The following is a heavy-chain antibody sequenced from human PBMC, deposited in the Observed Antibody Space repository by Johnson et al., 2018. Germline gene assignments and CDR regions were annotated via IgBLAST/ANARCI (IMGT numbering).Heavy chain of an antibody. Sequence: VQLVQSGGVVVQPGGSLRLSCAASGFTFDDYTMHWVRQAPGKGLEWVSLIRWDGGSTYYADSVKGRFTISRDNSKNSLYLQMNSLRTEDTALYYCAKEVSRGYYYMDVWGKGTTVTVSS. CDR1: GFTFDDYT. V-gene: IGHV3-43*01. J-gene: IGHJ6*03. CDR2: IRWDGGST. D-gene: IGHD2-2*01. CDR3: AKEVSRGYYYMDV.